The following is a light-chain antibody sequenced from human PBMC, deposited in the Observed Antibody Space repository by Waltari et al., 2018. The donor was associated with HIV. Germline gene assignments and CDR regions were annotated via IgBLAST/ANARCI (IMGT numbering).Light chain of an antibody. CDR2: EVS. CDR3: CAYAGSTTYVI. V-gene: IGLV2-23*02. Sequence: QSALTQPASVSGSPGQSITLPCTGTSSDVGGYNLVSWYQQHPGKAPKLMIYEVSKRPSGFSNRFSGSKSGNTASLTISGLQAEDEADYYCCAYAGSTTYVIFGGGTKLTVL. CDR1: SSDVGGYNL. J-gene: IGLJ2*01.